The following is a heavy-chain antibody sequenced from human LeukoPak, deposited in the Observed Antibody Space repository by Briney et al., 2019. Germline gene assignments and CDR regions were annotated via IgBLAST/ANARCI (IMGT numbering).Heavy chain of an antibody. CDR1: GFIFSSYS. V-gene: IGHV3-21*01. CDR2: ISSSSSYI. D-gene: IGHD5-18*01. CDR3: ARDSQLWSDAFDI. J-gene: IGHJ3*02. Sequence: GGSLRLSCAASGFIFSSYSMNWVRQAPGKGLEWVSSISSSSSYIYYADSVKGRFTISRDNAKNSLYLQMNSLRAEDTAVYYCARDSQLWSDAFDIWGQGTMVTVSS.